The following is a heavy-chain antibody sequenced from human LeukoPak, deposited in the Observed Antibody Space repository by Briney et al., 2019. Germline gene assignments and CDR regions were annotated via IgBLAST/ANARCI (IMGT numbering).Heavy chain of an antibody. D-gene: IGHD3-10*01. J-gene: IGHJ3*02. CDR3: ARPQDPMVRGVAFDI. V-gene: IGHV4-30-2*01. Sequence: PSETLSLTCAVSGGSISSGGYSWSWIRQPPGKGLEWIGYIYHSGSTYYNPSLKSRVTISVDMSKNQFSLKLNSVTAADTAVYYCARPQDPMVRGVAFDIWGQGTMVTVSS. CDR1: GGSISSGGYS. CDR2: IYHSGST.